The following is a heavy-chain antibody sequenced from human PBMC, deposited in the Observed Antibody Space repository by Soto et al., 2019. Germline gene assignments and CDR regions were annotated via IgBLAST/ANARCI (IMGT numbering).Heavy chain of an antibody. CDR2: INPGNGGT. CDR3: ARDRLITRTTKGPFDY. V-gene: IGHV1-3*01. J-gene: IGHJ4*02. CDR1: GYAFTGYA. D-gene: IGHD1-20*01. Sequence: ASVKVSCKASGYAFTGYAMHWVRQAPGQRPEWMGWINPGNGGTKYSQKFQGRLTITSDASATTVYMELSSLTSEDTAVYYCARDRLITRTTKGPFDYWGQGALVTVSS.